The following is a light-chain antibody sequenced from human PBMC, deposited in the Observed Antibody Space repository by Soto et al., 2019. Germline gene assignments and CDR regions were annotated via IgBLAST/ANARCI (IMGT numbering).Light chain of an antibody. CDR3: QTWGPGYVV. Sequence: QSVLTQSPSASASLGASVKLTCTLSSGHRSYTIAWHQQLPEKGPRYLMTLNSDGSHRKGDGIPDRFSGSSSGAERYLIISSLQSEDEADYYCQTWGPGYVVFGGGTKLTVL. V-gene: IGLV4-69*01. J-gene: IGLJ2*01. CDR1: SGHRSYT. CDR2: LNSDGSH.